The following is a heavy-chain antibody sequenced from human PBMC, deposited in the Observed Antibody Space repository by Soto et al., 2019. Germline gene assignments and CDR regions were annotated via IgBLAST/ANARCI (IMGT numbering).Heavy chain of an antibody. CDR3: ARLSITMVRGVIIQNYYYYYMDV. J-gene: IGHJ6*03. CDR2: INHSGGT. D-gene: IGHD3-10*01. Sequence: SETLSLTCAVYGGSFSGYYWSWIRQPPGKGLEWIGEINHSGGTNYNPTLKSRVTISVDTSKNQFSLKLSSVTAADTAVYYCARLSITMVRGVIIQNYYYYYMDVWGKGTTVTVSS. V-gene: IGHV4-34*01. CDR1: GGSFSGYY.